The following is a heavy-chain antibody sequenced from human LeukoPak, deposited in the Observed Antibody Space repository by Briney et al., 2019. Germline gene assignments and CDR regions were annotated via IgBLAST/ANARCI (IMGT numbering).Heavy chain of an antibody. Sequence: GGSLRLSCAASGFTFSSYAMSWVRQAPGEGVEWVGRIRNKANSYTTEYAASVKGRFTLSRDDSKNSLYLQMNSLKTEDTAVYYCARIGTNWNFDYWGQGTLVTVSS. V-gene: IGHV3-72*01. D-gene: IGHD1-20*01. CDR2: IRNKANSYTT. CDR3: ARIGTNWNFDY. CDR1: GFTFSSYA. J-gene: IGHJ4*02.